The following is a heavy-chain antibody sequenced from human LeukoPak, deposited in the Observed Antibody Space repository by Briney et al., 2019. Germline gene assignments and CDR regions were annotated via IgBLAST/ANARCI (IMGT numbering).Heavy chain of an antibody. CDR3: ARDSHYDPDAFDI. V-gene: IGHV3-21*01. CDR2: ISSSSSYI. J-gene: IGHJ3*02. D-gene: IGHD3-3*01. Sequence: GGSLRLSCAASGFTFSSYSMNWVRQAPGKGLEWVSSISSSSSYIYYADSVKGRFTISRDNAKNSLYLQMNGLRAEDTAVYYCARDSHYDPDAFDIWGQGTMVTVSS. CDR1: GFTFSSYS.